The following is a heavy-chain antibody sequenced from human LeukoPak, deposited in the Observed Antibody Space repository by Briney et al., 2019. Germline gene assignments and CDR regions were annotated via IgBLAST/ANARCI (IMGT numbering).Heavy chain of an antibody. CDR3: ARGRKYSSSYKKRTKGTSFDY. J-gene: IGHJ4*02. CDR1: GGSISSSNW. V-gene: IGHV4-4*02. Sequence: PSGTLSLTCAVSGGSISSSNWWSWVRQPPGKGLEWIGEINHSGSTNYNPSLKSRVTISVDTSKNQFSLKLSSVTAADTAVYYCARGRKYSSSYKKRTKGTSFDYWGQGTLVTVSS. CDR2: INHSGST. D-gene: IGHD6-6*01.